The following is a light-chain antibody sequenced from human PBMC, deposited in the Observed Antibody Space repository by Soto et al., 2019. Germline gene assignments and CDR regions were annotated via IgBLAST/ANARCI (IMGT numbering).Light chain of an antibody. CDR1: SSDVGAYNY. V-gene: IGLV2-11*01. CDR2: DVT. Sequence: QSALTQPRSVSGSPGQSVTISCTGTSSDVGAYNYVSWYQQEPGKAPKLMIYDVTKRPSGVPDRFSGSKSGNTASLTISGLQAEDEADYYCCSYAGRYTFLFGGGTKLTVL. CDR3: CSYAGRYTFL. J-gene: IGLJ2*01.